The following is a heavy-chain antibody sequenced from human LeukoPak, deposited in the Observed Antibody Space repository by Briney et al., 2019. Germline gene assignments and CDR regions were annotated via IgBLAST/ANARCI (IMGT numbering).Heavy chain of an antibody. D-gene: IGHD6-13*01. V-gene: IGHV4-59*01. CDR1: GGSISSYY. J-gene: IGHJ4*02. CDR2: IYYSGST. CDR3: ARAGSSSWSARFDY. Sequence: SETLSLTCTVSGGSISSYYWSWIRQPPGKGLEWIGYIYYSGSTNYNPSLKSRVTISVDTSKDQFSLKLSSVTAADTAVYYCARAGSSSWSARFDYWGQGTLVTVSS.